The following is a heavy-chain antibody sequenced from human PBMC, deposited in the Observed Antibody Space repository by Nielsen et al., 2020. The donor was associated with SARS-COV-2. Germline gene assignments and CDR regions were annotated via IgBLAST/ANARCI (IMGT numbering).Heavy chain of an antibody. Sequence: ESLKISCTVSGGSISSYYWSWIRQPPGKGLEWIGYIYYSGSTNYNPSLKSRVTISVDTSKNQFSLKLSSVTAADTAVYYCARHSTQSSVGITIFGVVIIPDGMDVWGQGTTVTVSS. J-gene: IGHJ6*02. V-gene: IGHV4-59*08. D-gene: IGHD3-3*01. CDR1: GGSISSYY. CDR2: IYYSGST. CDR3: ARHSTQSSVGITIFGVVIIPDGMDV.